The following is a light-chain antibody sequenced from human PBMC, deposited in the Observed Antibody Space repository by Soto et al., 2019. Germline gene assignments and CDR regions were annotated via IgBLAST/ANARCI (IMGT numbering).Light chain of an antibody. V-gene: IGLV2-14*03. CDR1: ISDIGGYNY. CDR2: DVS. J-gene: IGLJ1*01. Sequence: QSVLTQPASVSGSPGQSITISCTGSISDIGGYNYVSWFQHHPGKAPKLMIYDVSNRPSGVSNRFSGSKSGDTASLTISGLQAEDEADYYCSSYTSNTTPYVFGTGTKVTVL. CDR3: SSYTSNTTPYV.